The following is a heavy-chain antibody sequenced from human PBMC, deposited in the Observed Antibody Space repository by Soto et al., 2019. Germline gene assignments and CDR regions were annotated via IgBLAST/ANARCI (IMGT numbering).Heavy chain of an antibody. D-gene: IGHD3-22*01. CDR3: AASSYYYDSILSRNAFDI. Sequence: ASVKVSCKASGYTFTGYYMHWVRQAPGQGLEWMGWINPNSGGTNYAQKFQGRVTMTRDTSISTAYMELSRLRSDDTAVYYCAASSYYYDSILSRNAFDIWGQGTMVTVSS. CDR2: INPNSGGT. V-gene: IGHV1-2*02. CDR1: GYTFTGYY. J-gene: IGHJ3*02.